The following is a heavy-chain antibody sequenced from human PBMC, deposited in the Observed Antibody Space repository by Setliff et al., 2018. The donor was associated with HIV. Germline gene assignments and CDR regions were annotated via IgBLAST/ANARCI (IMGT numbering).Heavy chain of an antibody. CDR3: ARDRYNSGWRAFDT. D-gene: IGHD6-25*01. V-gene: IGHV4-39*07. Sequence: PSETLSLTCTVSGGSISNSRYYWGWIRQPPGKGLEWIGSIYHSGNTYYNPSLKSRVTISVDTSKNQFSLKLSSVAAADTAMYYCARDRYNSGWRAFDTWGQGTMVTVSS. CDR1: GGSISNSRYY. CDR2: IYHSGNT. J-gene: IGHJ3*02.